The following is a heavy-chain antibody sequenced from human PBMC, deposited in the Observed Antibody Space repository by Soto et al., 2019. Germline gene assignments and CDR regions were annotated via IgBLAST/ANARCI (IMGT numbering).Heavy chain of an antibody. CDR3: AIRYGGTLDY. V-gene: IGHV4-59*08. J-gene: IGHJ4*02. CDR1: GGSISSYY. Sequence: QVQLQASGPGLVKPSETLSLTCTVSGGSISSYYWSCIRQPPGKVLEWIGYIYYSGSTNYNPSLQSRFTISVDTSKNQFSLKLSSVTAADTAVYYCAIRYGGTLDYWGQGTLVTVSS. D-gene: IGHD4-17*01. CDR2: IYYSGST.